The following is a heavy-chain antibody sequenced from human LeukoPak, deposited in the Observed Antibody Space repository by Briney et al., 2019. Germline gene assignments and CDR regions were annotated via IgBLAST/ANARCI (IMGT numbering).Heavy chain of an antibody. J-gene: IGHJ4*02. CDR2: IIPIFNTT. CDR3: ARELGYSYFDY. CDR1: GGTISSYG. Sequence: GASVKVSCKASGGTISSYGFRWVRQAPGQGLEWMGGIIPIFNTTNYAQKFQGRVTITADESTSTIYMDLSSLRSEDTAMYYCARELGYSYFDYWGQGTLVTVSS. V-gene: IGHV1-69*01. D-gene: IGHD2-15*01.